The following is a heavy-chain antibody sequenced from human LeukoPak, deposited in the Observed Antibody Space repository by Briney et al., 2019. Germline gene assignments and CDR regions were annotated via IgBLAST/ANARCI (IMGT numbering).Heavy chain of an antibody. CDR2: ISSSGST. CDR3: ARDALVRFQGWFDP. J-gene: IGHJ5*02. Sequence: SETLSLTCTVSGDSISSGDYYWSWIRQPAGKGLEWIGRISSSGSTNYNPSLKSRVTISVDTSKNQFSLKLSSVTAADTAVYYCARDALVRFQGWFDPRGQGTLVTVSS. CDR1: GDSISSGDYY. V-gene: IGHV4-61*02. D-gene: IGHD3-10*01.